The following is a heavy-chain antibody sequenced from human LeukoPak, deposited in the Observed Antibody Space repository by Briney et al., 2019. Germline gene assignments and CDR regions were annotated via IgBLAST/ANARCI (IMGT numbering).Heavy chain of an antibody. Sequence: GRSLRLSCAASGFTFDDYAMHWVRQAPGKGLEWVSSINWNSGSINYVDSVKGRFTISRDNAKNSLYLQMNSLRAEETALYYWAKEDRRGRHFDYWGQGTLVTVSS. V-gene: IGHV3-9*01. CDR3: AKEDRRGRHFDY. CDR2: INWNSGSI. J-gene: IGHJ4*02. D-gene: IGHD3-16*01. CDR1: GFTFDDYA.